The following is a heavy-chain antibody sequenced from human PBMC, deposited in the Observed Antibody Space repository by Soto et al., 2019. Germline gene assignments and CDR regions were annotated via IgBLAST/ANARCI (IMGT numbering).Heavy chain of an antibody. CDR3: ARAGYGDLTPYYYYYGMDV. CDR1: GGSISSYY. CDR2: IYYSGST. Sequence: QVQLQESGPGLVKPSETLSLTCTVSGGSISSYYWSWIRQPPGKGLEWIGYIYYSGSTNYNPSLKSRVTISVGTSKNQFSLKLSSVTAADTAVYYCARAGYGDLTPYYYYYGMDVWGQGTTVTVSS. J-gene: IGHJ6*02. V-gene: IGHV4-59*01. D-gene: IGHD4-17*01.